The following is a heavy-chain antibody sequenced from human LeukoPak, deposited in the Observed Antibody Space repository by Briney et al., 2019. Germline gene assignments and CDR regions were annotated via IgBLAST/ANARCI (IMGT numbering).Heavy chain of an antibody. CDR3: ARAARYFDWLPYFDS. V-gene: IGHV3-43*02. Sequence: GGSLRLSCAASGFTFDDYAMHWVRQAPGKGLEWVSLISGDGGSTDYADSVKGRFTVSRDNSKNSLYLQMNSLRTGDTALYFCARAARYFDWLPYFDSWGQGTLVTVSS. CDR2: ISGDGGST. D-gene: IGHD3-9*01. J-gene: IGHJ4*02. CDR1: GFTFDDYA.